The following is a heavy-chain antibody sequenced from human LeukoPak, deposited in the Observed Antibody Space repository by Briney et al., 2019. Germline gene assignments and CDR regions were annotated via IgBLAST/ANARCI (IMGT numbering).Heavy chain of an antibody. V-gene: IGHV4-59*12. CDR2: IYYSGST. D-gene: IGHD6-19*01. Sequence: SETLSLTCTVSGGSLSSYYWSWIRQPPGKGLEWIGYIYYSGSTKYNPSLKSRVTISVDTSKNQFSLKLSSVTAADTAVYYCARDRVGIAVAGLDAFDIWGQGTMVTVSS. CDR3: ARDRVGIAVAGLDAFDI. J-gene: IGHJ3*02. CDR1: GGSLSSYY.